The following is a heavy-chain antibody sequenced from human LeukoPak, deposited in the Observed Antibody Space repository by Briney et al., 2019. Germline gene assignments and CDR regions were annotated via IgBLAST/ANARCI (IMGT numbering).Heavy chain of an antibody. CDR1: GFTVSSNY. D-gene: IGHD5-18*01. CDR3: ARDLGYSYGYALGY. CDR2: IYSGGST. V-gene: IGHV3-66*01. J-gene: IGHJ4*02. Sequence: GGSLRLSCAASGFTVSSNYMSWVRQAPGKGLEWVSVIYSGGSTYYADSVKGRFTISRDNSKNTLYLQMNSLRAEDTAVYYCARDLGYSYGYALGYWGQGTLVTVSS.